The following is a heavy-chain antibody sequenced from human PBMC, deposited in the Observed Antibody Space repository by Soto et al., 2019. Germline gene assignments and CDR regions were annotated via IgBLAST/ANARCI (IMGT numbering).Heavy chain of an antibody. V-gene: IGHV1-18*01. D-gene: IGHD3-9*01. CDR3: ARNLRTGCFPDGRDDY. Sequence: AAVKVSCKASGYTFSSYGISWVRQAPGQGLEWMGWISAYKGNTNYAQKLQGRVTMTTDKSTRTAYMELRSLRSDARAVYYCARNLRTGCFPDGRDDYWGQANLVTVS. CDR2: ISAYKGNT. CDR1: GYTFSSYG. J-gene: IGHJ4*02.